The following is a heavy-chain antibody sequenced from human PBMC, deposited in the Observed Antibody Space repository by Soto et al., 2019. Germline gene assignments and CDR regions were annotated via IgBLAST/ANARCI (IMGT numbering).Heavy chain of an antibody. CDR1: GGSISSYY. V-gene: IGHV4-59*03. D-gene: IGHD3-3*01. J-gene: IGHJ6*02. CDR2: IYNSGSA. CDR3: AGMSFTAFGEVIGNFYFYGMDV. Sequence: QVQLQESGPGLVKPSETLSLTCNVSGGSISSYYWTWIRQPPGKGLEWIGYIYNSGSANYNPSLKSRVTISLDTSKNQFFLNLSSVTAGDTAVYYCAGMSFTAFGEVIGNFYFYGMDVWGQGTTVTVSS.